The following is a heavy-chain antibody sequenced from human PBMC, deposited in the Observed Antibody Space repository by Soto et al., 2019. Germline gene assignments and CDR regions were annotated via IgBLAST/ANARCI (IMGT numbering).Heavy chain of an antibody. V-gene: IGHV1-18*04. D-gene: IGHD3-22*01. J-gene: IGHJ3*02. Sequence: ASVKVSCKASGYTFTSYGISWVRQAPGQGLEWMGWISAYNGNTNYAQKLQGRVTMTTDTSTSTAYMELRSLRSDDTAVYYCAREYYYDSSGYPLVPDAFDIWGQGTMVTV. CDR1: GYTFTSYG. CDR3: AREYYYDSSGYPLVPDAFDI. CDR2: ISAYNGNT.